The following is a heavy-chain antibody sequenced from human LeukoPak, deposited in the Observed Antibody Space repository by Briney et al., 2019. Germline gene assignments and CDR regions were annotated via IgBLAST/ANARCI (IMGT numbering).Heavy chain of an antibody. D-gene: IGHD3-9*01. V-gene: IGHV4-34*01. Sequence: SETLSPTCAVYGASFSGYYWSWIRQPPGKGLEWIGEINHSGSTNYNPSLKSRVAISVDTSKHQFSLKLSSVTAADTAVYYCASLRRFDIWGQGTMVTVSS. CDR3: ASLRRFDI. CDR1: GASFSGYY. CDR2: INHSGST. J-gene: IGHJ3*02.